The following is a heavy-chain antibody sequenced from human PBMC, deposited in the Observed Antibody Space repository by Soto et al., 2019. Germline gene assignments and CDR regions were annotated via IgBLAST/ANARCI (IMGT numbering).Heavy chain of an antibody. CDR3: ATRGNSHAYFDF. CDR1: GYTFTSYW. CDR2: IYPGDSDT. Sequence: GESLKISGKGSGYTFTSYWIAWVRQMPGKGLEWMGLIYPGDSDTRYSPSFQGQVTISADKFISTAYLQWSSLKASDTAMYYCATRGNSHAYFDFWGQGTLVTVSS. D-gene: IGHD5-18*01. V-gene: IGHV5-51*01. J-gene: IGHJ4*02.